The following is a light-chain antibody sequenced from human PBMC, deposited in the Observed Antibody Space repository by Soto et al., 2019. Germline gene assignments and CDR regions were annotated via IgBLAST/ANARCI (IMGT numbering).Light chain of an antibody. CDR3: MQTLQTPAT. V-gene: IGKV2-28*01. CDR2: LGS. CDR1: QSLLHSDGKTY. J-gene: IGKJ1*01. Sequence: VMTQSPLSLSVTPGQPASISCKSSQSLLHSDGKTYLDWHLQKPGQSPQLLIYLGSNRASGVPDRFSGSGSGTDFTLKISRVEAEDVGVYYCMQTLQTPATFGQGTKVDIK.